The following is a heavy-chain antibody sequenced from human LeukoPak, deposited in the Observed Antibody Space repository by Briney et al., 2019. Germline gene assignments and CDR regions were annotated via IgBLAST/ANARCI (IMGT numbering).Heavy chain of an antibody. V-gene: IGHV3-21*01. CDR1: GFTFSSYS. D-gene: IGHD6-6*01. CDR2: ISSSSSYV. CDR3: AGKSSSSVTDY. J-gene: IGHJ4*02. Sequence: GGSLRLSCAASGFTFSSYSMNWVRQAPGKGLEWVSSISSSSSYVYYADSVKGRFTISRDNAKNSLYLQMNSLRAEDTAVYYCAGKSSSSVTDYWGQGTLVTVSS.